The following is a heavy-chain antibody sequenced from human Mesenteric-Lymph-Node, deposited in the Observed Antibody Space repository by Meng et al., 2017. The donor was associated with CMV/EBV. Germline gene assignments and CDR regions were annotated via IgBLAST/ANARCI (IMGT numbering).Heavy chain of an antibody. CDR1: GFSFSSCS. D-gene: IGHD2-2*01. CDR3: TKGLCTSTSCSSDY. J-gene: IGHJ4*02. V-gene: IGHV3-30-3*01. CDR2: ISFDGNNE. Sequence: SLKISCAASGFSFSSCSMHWVRQAPGKGLEWVAVISFDGNNEYYADSVKGRFTISRDNSRNTLLLQMNSLRAEDTAVYYCTKGLCTSTSCSSDYWGQGTLVTVSS.